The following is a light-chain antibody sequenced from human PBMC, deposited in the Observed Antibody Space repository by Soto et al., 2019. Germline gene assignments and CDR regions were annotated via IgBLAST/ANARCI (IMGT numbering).Light chain of an antibody. J-gene: IGLJ3*02. V-gene: IGLV1-44*01. CDR1: NSNIGSNT. CDR2: SNN. CDR3: AAWDDSVNGWV. Sequence: QSVLTQPPSASGTPGQKVTISCSGSNSNIGSNTVNWYQQLPGTAPKLLIYSNNQRPSGVPDRFSGSTSGTSASLAISGLQSEDEADYYCAAWDDSVNGWVFGGGTKLTVL.